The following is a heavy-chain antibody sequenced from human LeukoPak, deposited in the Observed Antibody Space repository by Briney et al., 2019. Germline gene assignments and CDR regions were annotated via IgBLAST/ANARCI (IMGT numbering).Heavy chain of an antibody. D-gene: IGHD4-11*01. Sequence: SETLSLTCGVSGGSMTGYYWTWIRQPPGKGLEWIGYIYYSGSINYNTSLKSRLTISVDTSKNQFSLKLSSVTAADTAVYYCARLRGNYFPDYWGQGTLVTVSS. CDR2: IYYSGSI. CDR1: GGSMTGYY. V-gene: IGHV4-59*01. J-gene: IGHJ4*02. CDR3: ARLRGNYFPDY.